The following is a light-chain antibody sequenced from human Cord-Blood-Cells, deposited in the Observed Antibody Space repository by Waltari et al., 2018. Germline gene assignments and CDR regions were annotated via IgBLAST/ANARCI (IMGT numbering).Light chain of an antibody. CDR3: QQSYSTPRT. Sequence: IQMTQSPSSVSASVGDRVTITCRASQSISSYLNWYQQKPVKAPKLRIYAASSLQSGVQSRFSVSGSGTDFTRTISSLQPEDFATYYCQQSYSTPRTFRQGTKVEIK. CDR1: QSISSY. J-gene: IGKJ1*01. CDR2: AAS. V-gene: IGKV1-39*01.